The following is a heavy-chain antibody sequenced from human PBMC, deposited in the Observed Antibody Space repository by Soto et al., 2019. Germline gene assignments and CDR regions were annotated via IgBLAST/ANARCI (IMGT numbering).Heavy chain of an antibody. CDR1: GDSVSSDSAA. J-gene: IGHJ4*02. Sequence: SQTLSLTCAISGDSVSSDSAAWNWIRPSPSRGLEWLGRTYYRSKWYNDYAVSVKSRIIINPDTSKNQFSLQLNSVTPEDTAVYCCAGYAHNYPFVWGQGTLVTVCS. CDR3: AGYAHNYPFV. D-gene: IGHD3-16*01. CDR2: TYYRSKWYN. V-gene: IGHV6-1*01.